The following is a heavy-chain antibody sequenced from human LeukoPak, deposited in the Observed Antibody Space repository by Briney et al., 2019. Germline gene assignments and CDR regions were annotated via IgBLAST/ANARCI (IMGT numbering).Heavy chain of an antibody. CDR3: ARDGGPYGSGRRGTFDP. CDR2: IWYDGSNK. CDR1: GFTFNSYG. V-gene: IGHV3-33*01. Sequence: PGRSLRLSCAASGFTFNSYGMHWVRQAPGKGLEGVAVIWYDGSNKYYADSVRGRFTISRDNSKNTLYLQMNSLRAEDTAVYYCARDGGPYGSGRRGTFDPWGQGTLVTVSS. J-gene: IGHJ5*02. D-gene: IGHD3-10*01.